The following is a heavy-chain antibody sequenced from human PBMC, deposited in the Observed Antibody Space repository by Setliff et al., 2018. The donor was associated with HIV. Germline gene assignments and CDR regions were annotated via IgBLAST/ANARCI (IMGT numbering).Heavy chain of an antibody. Sequence: TSETLSLTCTVSGGPVSTYYWSWIRQPAGKGLEWIGRFYVGGDTNYNPSLKSRVTMSVDTSKKQFSLKLKSVTAADTAVYYCALTAHNLLRGYMDVWGKGTKVTVS. CDR1: GGPVSTYY. J-gene: IGHJ6*03. CDR3: ALTAHNLLRGYMDV. D-gene: IGHD7-27*01. V-gene: IGHV4-4*07. CDR2: FYVGGDT.